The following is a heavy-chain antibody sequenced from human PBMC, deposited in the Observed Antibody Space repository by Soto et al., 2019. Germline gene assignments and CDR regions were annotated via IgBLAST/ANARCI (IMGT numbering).Heavy chain of an antibody. CDR3: ARRAVAGPGPYNNYGLDG. CDR1: GFTFSSYA. J-gene: IGHJ6*02. CDR2: ISYDGTNK. V-gene: IGHV3-30-3*01. Sequence: GGSLRLSCAASGFTFSSYAMHWVRQAPGKGLEWVAVISYDGTNKYYADSVKGRFTISRDNPKNTLYLQMNSLRAEDTAVYYCARRAVAGPGPYNNYGLDGWGQGTTVTVSS. D-gene: IGHD6-19*01.